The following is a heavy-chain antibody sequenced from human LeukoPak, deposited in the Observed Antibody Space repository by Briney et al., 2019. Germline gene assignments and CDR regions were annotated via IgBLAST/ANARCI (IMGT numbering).Heavy chain of an antibody. D-gene: IGHD2-15*01. CDR3: ARGSCSGGSCYSCNH. J-gene: IGHJ4*02. Sequence: PGGSLRLSCAASGFTFSAYGMNWVRQAPGKGLEWVSSISSSSSYIYYADSVKGRFTISRDNAKNSLYLQMNSLRAEDTAVYYCARGSCSGGSCYSCNHWGQGTLVTVSS. CDR1: GFTFSAYG. V-gene: IGHV3-21*01. CDR2: ISSSSSYI.